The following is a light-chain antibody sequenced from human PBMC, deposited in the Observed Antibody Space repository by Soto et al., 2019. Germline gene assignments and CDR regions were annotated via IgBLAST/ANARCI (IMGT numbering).Light chain of an antibody. Sequence: DIAMTQSPDSLVVSLGERATINCKSGRTVLSTADNQNFLAWYQQRPGQPPKLLIYDASTRAPGVPDRFIGSGSATEFTLTVACLQPEDVAVYYCHQYYGSPYSFGQGIRLEI. CDR1: RTVLSTADNQNF. J-gene: IGKJ2*01. CDR3: HQYYGSPYS. CDR2: DAS. V-gene: IGKV4-1*01.